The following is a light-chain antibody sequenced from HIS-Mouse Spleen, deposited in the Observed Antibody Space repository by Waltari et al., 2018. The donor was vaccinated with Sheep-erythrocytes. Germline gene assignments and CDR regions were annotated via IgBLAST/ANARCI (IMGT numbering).Light chain of an antibody. CDR3: CSYAGSSTPWV. CDR1: SSDGGSYNL. CDR2: EGS. Sequence: QSALTQPASVSGSPGQSITISSTGTSSDGGSYNLLSWYQQHPGKAPKLMIYEGSKRPSGVSNRFSGSKSGNTASLTISGLQAEDEADYYCCSYAGSSTPWVFGGGTKLTVL. V-gene: IGLV2-23*01. J-gene: IGLJ3*02.